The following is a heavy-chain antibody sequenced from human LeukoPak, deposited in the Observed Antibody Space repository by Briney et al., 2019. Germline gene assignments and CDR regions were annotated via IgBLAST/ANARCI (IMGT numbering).Heavy chain of an antibody. D-gene: IGHD1-26*01. V-gene: IGHV3-66*01. J-gene: IGHJ6*02. CDR1: GFTVSSNY. CDR3: AREWVVGATANYYYYGMDV. Sequence: GGSLRLSCAASGFTVSSNYMSWVRQAPGKGLEWVSVIYSGGSTYYADSEKGRFTISRDNSKNTLYLQMNSLRAEDTAVYYCAREWVVGATANYYYYGMDVWGQGTTVTVSS. CDR2: IYSGGST.